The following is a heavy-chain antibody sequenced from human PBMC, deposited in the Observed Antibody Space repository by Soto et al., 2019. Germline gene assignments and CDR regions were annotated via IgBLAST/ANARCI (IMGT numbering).Heavy chain of an antibody. D-gene: IGHD5-12*01. CDR3: ARLWAGISYSGYDMYNWFDP. CDR2: IYYSGST. V-gene: IGHV4-39*01. Sequence: SETLSLTCTVSGGSISSSSYYWGWIRQPPGKGLEWIGSIYYSGSTYYSPSLKSRVTISVDTSKNQFSLKLSSVTAADTAVYYCARLWAGISYSGYDMYNWFDPWGQGTLVTVSS. CDR1: GGSISSSSYY. J-gene: IGHJ5*02.